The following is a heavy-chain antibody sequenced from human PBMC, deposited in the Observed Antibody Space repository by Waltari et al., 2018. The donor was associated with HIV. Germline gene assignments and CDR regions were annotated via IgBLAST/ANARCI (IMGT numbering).Heavy chain of an antibody. CDR3: ARDLGSSSWYNYYYGMDV. D-gene: IGHD6-13*01. V-gene: IGHV3-53*01. Sequence: EVLLVQSGGGLIQPGGSLGLPCAASGFTVSSNYSTWVRQAPGKGLEWVSVIYSGGNTYYADSVKGRFTISRDNSKNTLYLQLNSLRAEDSAVYYCARDLGSSSWYNYYYGMDVWGQGTTVTVSS. CDR1: GFTVSSNY. J-gene: IGHJ6*02. CDR2: IYSGGNT.